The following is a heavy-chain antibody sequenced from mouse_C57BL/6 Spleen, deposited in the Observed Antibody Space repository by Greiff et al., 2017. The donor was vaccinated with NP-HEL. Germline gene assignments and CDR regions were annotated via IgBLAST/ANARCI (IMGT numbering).Heavy chain of an antibody. CDR3: ANYDYDVY. J-gene: IGHJ3*01. Sequence: EVKLQESGGGLVKPGGSLKLSCAASGFTFSDYGMHWVRQAPETGLEWVAYISSGSSTIYYAVTVKGRFTISRDNAKNTLFLQMTSLRSEDTAMYYCANYDYDVYWGQGTLVTVSA. CDR2: ISSGSSTI. CDR1: GFTFSDYG. D-gene: IGHD2-4*01. V-gene: IGHV5-17*01.